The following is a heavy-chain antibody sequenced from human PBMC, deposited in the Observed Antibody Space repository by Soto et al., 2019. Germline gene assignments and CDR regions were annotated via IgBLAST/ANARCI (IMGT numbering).Heavy chain of an antibody. CDR1: GFTFSSYG. D-gene: IGHD3-22*01. V-gene: IGHV3-33*01. Sequence: GGSLRLSCAASGFTFSSYGMHWVRQAPGKGLEWVAVIWYDGSNKYYADSVKGRFTISRDNSKNTLYLQMNSLRAEDTAVYYCARGSYYYDSSGYPAWGQGTLVTVSS. CDR3: ARGSYYYDSSGYPA. J-gene: IGHJ4*02. CDR2: IWYDGSNK.